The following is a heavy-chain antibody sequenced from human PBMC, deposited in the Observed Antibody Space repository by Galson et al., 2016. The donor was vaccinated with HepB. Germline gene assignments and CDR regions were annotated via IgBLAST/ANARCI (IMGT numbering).Heavy chain of an antibody. D-gene: IGHD6-19*01. CDR1: GGSVSSTRYY. V-gene: IGHV4-61*01. CDR3: ATEIRAPNSGLDS. CDR2: IFYSANT. Sequence: ETLSLTCNVSGGSVSSTRYYWTWIRQPPGGGLEWIGYIFYSANTNYNPSLRSRVTMSVDTSKNQFSLKLSSVTAADTAVYYCATEIRAPNSGLDSWGQGTLVTVSS. J-gene: IGHJ4*02.